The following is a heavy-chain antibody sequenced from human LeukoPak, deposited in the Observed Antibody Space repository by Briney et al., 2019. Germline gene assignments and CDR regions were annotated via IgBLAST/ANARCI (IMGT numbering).Heavy chain of an antibody. J-gene: IGHJ5*02. D-gene: IGHD3-22*01. CDR1: GDSVSSNSAA. Sequence: SQTLSLTCAISGDSVSSNSAAWNWIRQSPSRGLEWLGRTYYRSKWYNDYAVSVKSRITINPDTSKNQFSLQLNSVTPEDTAVYYCASVYYYDSSGYYGWFDPWGQGTLVTVSS. CDR2: TYYRSKWYN. V-gene: IGHV6-1*01. CDR3: ASVYYYDSSGYYGWFDP.